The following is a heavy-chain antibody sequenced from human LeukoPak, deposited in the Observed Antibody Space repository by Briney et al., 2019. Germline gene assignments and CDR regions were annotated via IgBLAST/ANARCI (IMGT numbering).Heavy chain of an antibody. V-gene: IGHV4-59*01. CDR2: IHYTGSA. J-gene: IGHJ5*02. Sequence: SETLSLTCTVSGGSISSYYWSWIRQPPGKGLEWIGYIHYTGSADYNPSLKSGGTISLDTSKTQFSLNLSSVTAADTAVYYCARGSRMWTGNWFDPWGQGTLVTVSS. CDR1: GGSISSYY. CDR3: ARGSRMWTGNWFDP. D-gene: IGHD2-21*01.